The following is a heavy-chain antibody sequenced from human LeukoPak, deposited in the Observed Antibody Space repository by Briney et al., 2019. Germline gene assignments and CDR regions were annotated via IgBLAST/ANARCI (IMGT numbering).Heavy chain of an antibody. D-gene: IGHD2-8*02. Sequence: GGSLRLSCAASGFTFSRYWMSWVRQAPGKGLEWVSSISSSSSYIYYADSVKGRFTISRDNAKNSLYLQMNSLRAEDTAVYYCARTQQGGGYWFDYWGQGTLVTVSS. V-gene: IGHV3-21*01. CDR2: ISSSSSYI. CDR3: ARTQQGGGYWFDY. J-gene: IGHJ4*02. CDR1: GFTFSRYW.